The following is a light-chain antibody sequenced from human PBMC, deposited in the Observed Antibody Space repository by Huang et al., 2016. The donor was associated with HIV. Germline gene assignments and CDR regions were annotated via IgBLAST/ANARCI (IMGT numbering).Light chain of an antibody. CDR2: WAT. Sequence: DIVMTQSPDSLAVSPGERATINCKSSQTVLYSLNKENDLAWFQQKPGRPPKLLIYWATTRESGVPDRFSGSGSGTDFTLTINNLQAEDVAVYFCLQYYSVPQTFGHGTKVEIK. J-gene: IGKJ1*01. V-gene: IGKV4-1*01. CDR1: QTVLYSLNKEND. CDR3: LQYYSVPQT.